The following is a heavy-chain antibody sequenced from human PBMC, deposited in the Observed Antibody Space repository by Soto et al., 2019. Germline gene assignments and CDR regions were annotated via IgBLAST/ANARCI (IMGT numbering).Heavy chain of an antibody. J-gene: IGHJ4*02. CDR1: GYTFTDHG. CDR3: AREVEGSYSPADF. D-gene: IGHD3-10*01. V-gene: IGHV1-18*01. Sequence: QVQLVQSGPEVKKPGASVTVSCKTPGYTFTDHGIDWVRQAPGQGLEWVGWVSSYNGNTNYAYNLKDRVIMTTDASTSTAYMELRGLRSDDTAVYYCAREVEGSYSPADFWGQGTPVTVSS. CDR2: VSSYNGNT.